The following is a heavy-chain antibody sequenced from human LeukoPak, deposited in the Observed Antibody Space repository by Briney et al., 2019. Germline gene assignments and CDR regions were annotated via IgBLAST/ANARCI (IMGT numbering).Heavy chain of an antibody. Sequence: SETLSLTCAVYGGSFSGYYWSWIRQPPGKGLEWIGYIYYSGSTNYNPSLKSRVTISVDTSKNQFSLKLSSVTAADTAVYYCARSRYSSGWDYYYYYMDVWGKGTTVTVSS. CDR3: ARSRYSSGWDYYYYYMDV. CDR1: GGSFSGYY. J-gene: IGHJ6*03. D-gene: IGHD6-19*01. CDR2: IYYSGST. V-gene: IGHV4-59*01.